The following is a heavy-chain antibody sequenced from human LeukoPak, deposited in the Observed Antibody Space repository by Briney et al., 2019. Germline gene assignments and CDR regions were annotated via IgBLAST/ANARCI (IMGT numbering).Heavy chain of an antibody. Sequence: GSLRLSCAASGFTFRRYYMRWVRQAPGKGLESVSAISGSGGSTYYADSVKGRFTISRDNSKNTLYLQMNSLRAEDTAVYYCAKGPPRESIAPRPFDHWGQGTLVTVSS. CDR3: AKGPPRESIAPRPFDH. V-gene: IGHV3-23*01. D-gene: IGHD6-6*01. J-gene: IGHJ4*02. CDR1: GFTFRRYY. CDR2: ISGSGGST.